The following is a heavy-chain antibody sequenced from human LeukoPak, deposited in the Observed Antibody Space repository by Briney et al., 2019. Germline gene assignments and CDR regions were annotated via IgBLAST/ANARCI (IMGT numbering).Heavy chain of an antibody. D-gene: IGHD6-19*01. CDR2: ISSSSSYI. CDR1: GFTFSSYS. Sequence: PGGSLRLSCAASGFTFSSYSMNWVRQAPGKGLEWVSSISSSSSYIYYADSVKGRFTISRDNAKNSLYLQMNSLRAEDTAVYYCATPPGYSSGWYDDFDYWGQGTLVTVSS. J-gene: IGHJ4*02. V-gene: IGHV3-21*04. CDR3: ATPPGYSSGWYDDFDY.